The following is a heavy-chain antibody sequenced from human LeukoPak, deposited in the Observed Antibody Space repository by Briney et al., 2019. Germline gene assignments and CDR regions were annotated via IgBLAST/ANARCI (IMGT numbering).Heavy chain of an antibody. D-gene: IGHD1-26*01. V-gene: IGHV3-21*01. CDR1: EFTFSIYS. J-gene: IGHJ3*02. Sequence: GGSLRLSCEASEFTFSIYSMSWVRQAPRKGLEWVAVISSGSSTIYYADSVKGRFTISRDNTKKTLWLQMNSLRADDTAVFYCARSEVGNAFDMWGQGTMVSVSS. CDR2: ISSGSSTI. CDR3: ARSEVGNAFDM.